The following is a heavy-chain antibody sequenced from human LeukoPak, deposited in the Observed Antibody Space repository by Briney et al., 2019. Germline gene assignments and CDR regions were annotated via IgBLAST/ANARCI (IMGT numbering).Heavy chain of an antibody. Sequence: RASVKVSCKASGYTFTGYYMHWVRQAPGQGLEWMGWINPNSGGTNYAQKFQGRVTMTRDTSISTAYMELSRLRSDDTAVYYCARGWVTMLTGYMDVWGKGTTVTISS. J-gene: IGHJ6*03. CDR3: ARGWVTMLTGYMDV. CDR1: GYTFTGYY. D-gene: IGHD3-10*01. CDR2: INPNSGGT. V-gene: IGHV1-2*02.